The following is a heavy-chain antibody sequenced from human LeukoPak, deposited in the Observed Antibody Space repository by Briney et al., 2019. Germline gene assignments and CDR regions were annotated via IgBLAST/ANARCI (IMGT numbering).Heavy chain of an antibody. CDR3: ARVTYSYGSLPDY. Sequence: SETLSLTCAVYGGSFSGYYWSWIRQPPGKGLEWIGEINHSGSTNYNPSLKSRVTISVDTSKNQFSLKLSSVTAADTAVYYCARVTYSYGSLPDYWGQGTLVTVSS. CDR1: GGSFSGYY. CDR2: INHSGST. J-gene: IGHJ4*02. D-gene: IGHD5-18*01. V-gene: IGHV4-34*01.